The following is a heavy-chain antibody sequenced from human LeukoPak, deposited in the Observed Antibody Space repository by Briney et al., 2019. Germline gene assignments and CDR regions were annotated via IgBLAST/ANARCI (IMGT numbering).Heavy chain of an antibody. D-gene: IGHD3-3*01. CDR3: ARAPGIITIFGVVIRYYFDY. CDR1: GGSFSGYY. CDR2: INHSGST. V-gene: IGHV4-34*01. Sequence: SETLSLTCAVYGGSFSGYYWSWFRQPPGKGLEWIGEINHSGSTNYNPSLKSRVTISVDTSKNQFSLKLSSVTAADTAVYYCARAPGIITIFGVVIRYYFDYWGQGTLVTVSS. J-gene: IGHJ4*02.